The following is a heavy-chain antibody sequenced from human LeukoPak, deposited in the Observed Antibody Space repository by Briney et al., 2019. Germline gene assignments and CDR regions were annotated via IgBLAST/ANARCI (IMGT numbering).Heavy chain of an antibody. J-gene: IGHJ4*02. V-gene: IGHV1-69*05. CDR3: ARVSSSSSSFDY. Sequence: ASVKVSCKASGGTFSSYAISWVRQAPGQGLEWMGGIIPIFGTANYAQKFQGRVTITTDESTSTAHMELSSLRSEDTAVYYCARVSSSSSSFDYWGQGTLVTVSS. CDR1: GGTFSSYA. D-gene: IGHD6-6*01. CDR2: IIPIFGTA.